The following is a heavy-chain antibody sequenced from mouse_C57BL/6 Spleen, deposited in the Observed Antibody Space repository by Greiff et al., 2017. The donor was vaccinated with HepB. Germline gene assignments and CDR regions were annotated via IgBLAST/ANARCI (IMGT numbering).Heavy chain of an antibody. Sequence: EVQLQHSGAELVKPGASVKLSCTASGFNIKDYYMHWVKQRTEQGLEWIGRIDPEDGETKYAPKFQVEAPITADTSSNTAYLHRSSLSSEDTAVYYWGRITTVNYYAMDDWGQGTSVTVSS. CDR1: GFNIKDYY. D-gene: IGHD1-1*01. CDR2: IDPEDGET. J-gene: IGHJ4*01. V-gene: IGHV14-2*01. CDR3: GRITTVNYYAMDD.